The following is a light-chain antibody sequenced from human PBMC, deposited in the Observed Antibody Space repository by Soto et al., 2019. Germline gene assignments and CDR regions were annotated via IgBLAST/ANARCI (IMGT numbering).Light chain of an antibody. CDR3: QQYNNWPRT. CDR1: PSVSSN. V-gene: IGKV3-15*01. J-gene: IGKJ1*01. Sequence: EIVITHSPATLSVSPGERATLSCRASPSVSSNLAWYQQKPGQAPRLLVYGASTRATGITARFSGSGSGTEFTLTISSLQSEDFAVYYCQQYNNWPRTFSQGTKVDIK. CDR2: GAS.